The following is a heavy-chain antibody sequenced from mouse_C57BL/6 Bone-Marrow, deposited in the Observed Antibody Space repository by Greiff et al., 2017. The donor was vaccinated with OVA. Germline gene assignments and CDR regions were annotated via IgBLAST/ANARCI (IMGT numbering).Heavy chain of an antibody. CDR3: ARDLTMVAPFAY. CDR1: GFTFSSYA. D-gene: IGHD2-2*01. J-gene: IGHJ3*01. Sequence: EVKLMESGGGLVKPGGSLKLSCAASGFTFSSYAMSWVRQTPEKRLEWVATISDGGSYTYYPDNVKGRFTISRDNAKNNLYLQMSHLKSEDTAMYYCARDLTMVAPFAYWGQGTLVTVSA. V-gene: IGHV5-4*01. CDR2: ISDGGSYT.